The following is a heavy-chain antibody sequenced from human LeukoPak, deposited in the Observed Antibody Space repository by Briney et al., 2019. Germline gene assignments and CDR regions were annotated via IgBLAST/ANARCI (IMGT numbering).Heavy chain of an antibody. V-gene: IGHV3-23*01. J-gene: IGHJ4*02. D-gene: IGHD3-9*01. Sequence: GGSLRLSCAASGFTFSSYAMSWVRQAPGKGLEWVSTISGNGDSTWYADSVKGRFSISRDNFKYTLYLQMNSLRDEDTAIYYCARDPGYAIYYFDYWGQGALVTVSS. CDR1: GFTFSSYA. CDR3: ARDPGYAIYYFDY. CDR2: ISGNGDST.